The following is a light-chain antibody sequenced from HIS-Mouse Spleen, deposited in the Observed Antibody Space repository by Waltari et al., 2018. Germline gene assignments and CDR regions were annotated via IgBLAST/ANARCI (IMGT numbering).Light chain of an antibody. CDR1: QGISSA. CDR2: DAS. J-gene: IGKJ4*01. V-gene: IGKV1-13*02. Sequence: AIQLTQSPSSLSASVGDRVTIPCRASQGISSALAWYQQKPGKAPKLLIYDASSVESGVPSRFSGSGSGTDFTLTISSLQPEDFATYYCQQFNSYPALTFGGGTKVEIK. CDR3: QQFNSYPALT.